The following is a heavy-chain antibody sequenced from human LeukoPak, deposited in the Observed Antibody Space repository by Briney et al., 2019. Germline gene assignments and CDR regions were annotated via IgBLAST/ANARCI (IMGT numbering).Heavy chain of an antibody. CDR3: ARDFRISGWTDACDI. Sequence: PSETLSLTCTISGDSISSYYWNWIRQPAGKGLEWIGRIYASGSTDYNPSLKSRVSMSIEKSKSQFSLKLNSVTAADTAIYYCARDFRISGWTDACDIWGQGTMVTVSS. CDR1: GDSISSYY. D-gene: IGHD6-19*01. V-gene: IGHV4-4*07. J-gene: IGHJ3*02. CDR2: IYASGST.